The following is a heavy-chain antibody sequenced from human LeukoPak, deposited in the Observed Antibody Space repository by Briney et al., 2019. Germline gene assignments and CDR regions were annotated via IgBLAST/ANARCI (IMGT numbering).Heavy chain of an antibody. J-gene: IGHJ4*02. V-gene: IGHV3-7*01. CDR3: ARTVATRSFDY. D-gene: IGHD5-12*01. Sequence: GGSLRLSCAASGFTFNTFWLSWVRQAQGKGLEWVATIKEDGSERYYVDSVKGRFTSSRDNAKNSLYLQVNSLRAEDTAVYYCARTVATRSFDYWGQGPLVTVSS. CDR2: IKEDGSER. CDR1: GFTFNTFW.